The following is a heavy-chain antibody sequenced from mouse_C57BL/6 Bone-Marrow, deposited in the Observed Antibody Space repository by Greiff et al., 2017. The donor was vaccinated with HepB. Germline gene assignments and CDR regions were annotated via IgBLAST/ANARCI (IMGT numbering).Heavy chain of an antibody. Sequence: VQLQQSGPELVKPGASVKISCKASGYAFSRSWMNWVKQRPGKGLEWIGCIYPGDGDTNYNGKFKGKATLTADKSSSTAYMQLSSLTSEDSAVYYCARWQSPDWYFDDWGTGTTVTVSS. J-gene: IGHJ1*03. CDR1: GYAFSRSW. CDR3: ARWQSPDWYFDD. D-gene: IGHD6-1*01. V-gene: IGHV1-82*01. CDR2: IYPGDGDT.